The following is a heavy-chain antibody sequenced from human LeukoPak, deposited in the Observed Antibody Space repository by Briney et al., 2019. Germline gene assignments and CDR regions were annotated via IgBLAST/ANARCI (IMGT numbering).Heavy chain of an antibody. J-gene: IGHJ4*02. Sequence: SVKASCKASGGTFSGYAISWVRQAPGQGLEWMGGIIPIFGTANYAQKFQGRVTITADESTSTAYMELSSLRSEDTAVYYCARLVDHYDSTLPFDYWGQGTLVTVSS. CDR2: IIPIFGTA. D-gene: IGHD3-22*01. V-gene: IGHV1-69*13. CDR1: GGTFSGYA. CDR3: ARLVDHYDSTLPFDY.